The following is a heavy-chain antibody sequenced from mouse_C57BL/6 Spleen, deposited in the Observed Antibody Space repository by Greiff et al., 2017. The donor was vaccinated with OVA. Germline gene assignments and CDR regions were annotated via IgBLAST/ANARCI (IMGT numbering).Heavy chain of an antibody. V-gene: IGHV5-6*01. J-gene: IGHJ2*01. CDR2: ISSGGSYT. D-gene: IGHD1-1*01. Sequence: EVKVVESGGDLVKPGGSLKLSCAASGFTFSSYGMSWVRQTPDKRLEWVATISSGGSYTYYPDSVKGRFTISRDTAKNTLYLQMSSLKSEDTAMYYCARAGYYYGAFDYWGQGTTLTVTS. CDR3: ARAGYYYGAFDY. CDR1: GFTFSSYG.